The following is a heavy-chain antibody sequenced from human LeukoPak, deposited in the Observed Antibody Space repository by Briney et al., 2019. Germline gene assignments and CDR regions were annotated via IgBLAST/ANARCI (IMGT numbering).Heavy chain of an antibody. J-gene: IGHJ4*02. CDR3: ARDIRPRVESFDY. V-gene: IGHV1-2*02. D-gene: IGHD3-3*01. CDR1: GYTFTDYH. Sequence: ASVKVSCKASGYTFTDYHLHWVRQAPGQGLEWMGWINPNSGGTNYAQKFQGRVTMTRDTSINTAYMELSGLSSDDTAVYYCARDIRPRVESFDYWGQGTLVALSS. CDR2: INPNSGGT.